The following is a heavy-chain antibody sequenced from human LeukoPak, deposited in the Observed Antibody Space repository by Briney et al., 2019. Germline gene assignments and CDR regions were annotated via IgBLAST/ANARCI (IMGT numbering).Heavy chain of an antibody. CDR1: GYTFTSYG. CDR2: ISAYNGNT. CDR3: ARVAYCGGDCYSPDFDY. V-gene: IGHV1-18*01. Sequence: RASVKVSCKASGYTFTSYGISWVRQAPGQGLEWMGWISAYNGNTNYAQKLQGGVTMTTDTSTSTAYMELRSLRSDDTAVYYCARVAYCGGDCYSPDFDYWGQGTLVTVSS. D-gene: IGHD2-21*02. J-gene: IGHJ4*02.